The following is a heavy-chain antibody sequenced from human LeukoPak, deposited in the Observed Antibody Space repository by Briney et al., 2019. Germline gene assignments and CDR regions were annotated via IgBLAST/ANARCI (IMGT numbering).Heavy chain of an antibody. Sequence: SGGSLRLSCAASGFTFSSYSMNWVRQAPGKGLEWVSYISSSSSTIYYADSVKGRFTISRDNAKNSPYLQMNSLRAEDTAVYYCARDRSGSYFWFDPWGQGTLVTVSS. CDR1: GFTFSSYS. CDR2: ISSSSSTI. D-gene: IGHD1-26*01. J-gene: IGHJ5*02. V-gene: IGHV3-48*04. CDR3: ARDRSGSYFWFDP.